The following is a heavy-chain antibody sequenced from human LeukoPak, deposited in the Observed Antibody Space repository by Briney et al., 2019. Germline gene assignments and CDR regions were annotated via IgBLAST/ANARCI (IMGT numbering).Heavy chain of an antibody. J-gene: IGHJ4*02. CDR3: AKDWSATTEVSDY. CDR2: ISGSGGST. Sequence: GGSLRLSCAASGFTFSSYGMSWVRQAPGKGLEWVSAISGSGGSTYYADSVKGRFTISRDNSKNTLYLQMNSLRAEDTAIYYCAKDWSATTEVSDYWGQGTLVTVSS. CDR1: GFTFSSYG. V-gene: IGHV3-23*01. D-gene: IGHD1-26*01.